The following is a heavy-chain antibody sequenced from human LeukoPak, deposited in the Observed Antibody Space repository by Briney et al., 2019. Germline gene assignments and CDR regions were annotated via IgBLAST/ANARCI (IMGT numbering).Heavy chain of an antibody. CDR2: IWPGDSDT. V-gene: IGHV5-51*01. CDR3: ARYRPYSSGSYYFDY. Sequence: GGSLKISCKGSGYSFTSNWIGWVRQMPGKGLEWMGIIWPGDSDTRYSPSFQGQVTISADKSISTAYLQWTSLKASDTAMYYCARYRPYSSGSYYFDYWGQGTLVTVSS. J-gene: IGHJ4*02. D-gene: IGHD6-19*01. CDR1: GYSFTSNW.